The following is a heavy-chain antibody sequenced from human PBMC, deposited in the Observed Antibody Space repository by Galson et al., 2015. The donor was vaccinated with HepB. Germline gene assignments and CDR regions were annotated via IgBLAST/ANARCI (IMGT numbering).Heavy chain of an antibody. CDR3: AKDYLPYYDRWGSYSDLYYFDY. J-gene: IGHJ4*02. CDR1: GFTFNYHA. Sequence: SLRLSCAASGFTFNYHAMNWVRQAPGKGLEWVASISGSGGSTYYADSVKGRFTVSRDNSLDTVDLQMDSPRVDDTAVYYCAKDYLPYYDRWGSYSDLYYFDYWGQGALVTVSS. CDR2: ISGSGGST. V-gene: IGHV3-23*01. D-gene: IGHD3-22*01.